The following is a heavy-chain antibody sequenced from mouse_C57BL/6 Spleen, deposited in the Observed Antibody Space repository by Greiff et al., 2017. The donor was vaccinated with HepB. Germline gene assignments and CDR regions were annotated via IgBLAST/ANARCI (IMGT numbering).Heavy chain of an antibody. Sequence: QVQLQQPGAELVRPGSSVKLSCKASGYTFTSYWMHWVKQRPIQGLEWIGNIDPPDSETHYNQKFKDKATLTVDKSSSTAYMQLSSLTSEDSAVYYCARIDGYYSFDYWGQGTTLTVSS. V-gene: IGHV1-52*01. CDR1: GYTFTSYW. D-gene: IGHD2-3*01. CDR3: ARIDGYYSFDY. J-gene: IGHJ2*01. CDR2: IDPPDSET.